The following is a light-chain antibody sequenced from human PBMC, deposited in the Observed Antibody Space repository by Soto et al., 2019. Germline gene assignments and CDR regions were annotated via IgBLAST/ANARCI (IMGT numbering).Light chain of an antibody. CDR2: AAS. CDR1: QSVSSSY. CDR3: QQYGSSPT. V-gene: IGKV3-20*01. J-gene: IGKJ4*01. Sequence: EIVLTQSPGTLSLSPGERATLSCRASQSVSSSYLAWYQQKPGQAPSLLVYAASSRATGIPDRFSGSGSGTDFTLTISRLEPEDFAVYYCQQYGSSPTFGGGTKVDNK.